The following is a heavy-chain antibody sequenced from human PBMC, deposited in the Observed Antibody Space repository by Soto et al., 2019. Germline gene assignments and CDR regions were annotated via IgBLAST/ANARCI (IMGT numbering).Heavy chain of an antibody. V-gene: IGHV1-46*01. CDR3: ASSNADTAMAIYYYYGMDV. Sequence: ASMKVSCKASGYTFTSYYMHWVRQAPGQGLEWMGIINPSGGSTSYAQKFQGRVTMTRDTSTSTVYMELSSLRSEDTAVYYCASSNADTAMAIYYYYGMDVWGQGTTVTVSS. CDR2: INPSGGST. CDR1: GYTFTSYY. J-gene: IGHJ6*02. D-gene: IGHD5-18*01.